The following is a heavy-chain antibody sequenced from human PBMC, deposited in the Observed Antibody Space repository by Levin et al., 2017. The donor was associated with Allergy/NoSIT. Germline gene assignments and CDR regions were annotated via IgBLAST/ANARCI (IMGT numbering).Heavy chain of an antibody. CDR3: ARSDAICSGGSCYSLHWFDP. D-gene: IGHD2-15*01. CDR1: GGSISSSSYY. J-gene: IGHJ5*02. CDR2: IYYSGST. V-gene: IGHV4-39*01. Sequence: SETLSLTCTVSGGSISSSSYYWGWIRQPPGKGLEWIGSIYYSGSTYYNPSLKSRVTISVDTSKNQFSLKLSSVTAADTAVYYCARSDAICSGGSCYSLHWFDPWGQGTLVTVSS.